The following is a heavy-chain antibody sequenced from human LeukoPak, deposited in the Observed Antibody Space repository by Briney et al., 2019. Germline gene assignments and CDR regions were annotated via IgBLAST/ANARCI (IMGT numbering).Heavy chain of an antibody. CDR1: GGSISSYY. J-gene: IGHJ6*02. Sequence: PSETLSLTCTVSGGSISSYYWSWIRQPPGKGLEWIGYIYYSGSTNYNPSLKSRVTISVDTSKNQFSLKLSSVTAADTAVYYCAGGGYYYYYYGMDVWGQGTTVTVSS. V-gene: IGHV4-59*01. CDR2: IYYSGST. CDR3: AGGGYYYYYYGMDV.